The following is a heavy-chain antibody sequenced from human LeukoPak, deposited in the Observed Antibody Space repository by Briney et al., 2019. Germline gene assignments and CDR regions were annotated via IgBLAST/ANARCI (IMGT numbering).Heavy chain of an antibody. CDR2: ISGSGGST. CDR1: GFTFSSYA. Sequence: GGSLRLSCAASGFTFSSYAMSWVRQAPGKGLEWVSAISGSGGSTNYADSVKGRFTISRDNSKNTLYLQMKSLRAVDTAVYYCAKGNRYYDSSGYRDWGQGTLVTVSS. J-gene: IGHJ4*02. D-gene: IGHD3-22*01. V-gene: IGHV3-23*01. CDR3: AKGNRYYDSSGYRD.